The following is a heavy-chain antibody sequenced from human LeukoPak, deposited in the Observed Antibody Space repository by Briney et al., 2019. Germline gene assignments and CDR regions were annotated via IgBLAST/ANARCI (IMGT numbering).Heavy chain of an antibody. Sequence: SETLSLTCTVSGGSISSYYWSWIRQPPGEGLEWIGYIYYSGSTNYNPSLKSRVTISVDTSKNQFSLELSSVTAADTAVYYCARWGSITTARFDYWGQGTLVTVSS. V-gene: IGHV4-59*01. D-gene: IGHD3-16*01. CDR1: GGSISSYY. CDR2: IYYSGST. CDR3: ARWGSITTARFDY. J-gene: IGHJ4*02.